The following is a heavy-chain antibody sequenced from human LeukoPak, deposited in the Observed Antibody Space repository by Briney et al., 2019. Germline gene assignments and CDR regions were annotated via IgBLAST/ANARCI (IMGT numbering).Heavy chain of an antibody. Sequence: GGSLRLSCAASGFTFSSYAMSWVRQAPGKGLEWVSAISGSGGSTYYADSVKGRFTISRDNAKNTLYLQMNSLRAEDTAVYYCARGGGAYYYYMDVWGKGTTVTVSS. CDR1: GFTFSSYA. D-gene: IGHD3-16*01. CDR3: ARGGGAYYYYMDV. CDR2: ISGSGGST. J-gene: IGHJ6*03. V-gene: IGHV3-23*01.